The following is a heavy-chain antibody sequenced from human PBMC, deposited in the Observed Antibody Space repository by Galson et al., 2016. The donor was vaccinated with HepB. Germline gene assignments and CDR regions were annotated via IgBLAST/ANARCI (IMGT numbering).Heavy chain of an antibody. J-gene: IGHJ4*02. Sequence: SLRLSCAASGFTFSSYAMSWVRQAPGKGLEWVSGISGSGGSTYYADSVKGRFPISRDNSKNTLYLHMTSLRAEDTAVYYCAKVAPDYDFWSGYTVHYYFDYWGQGTLVTVSS. CDR3: AKVAPDYDFWSGYTVHYYFDY. CDR2: ISGSGGST. CDR1: GFTFSSYA. V-gene: IGHV3-23*01. D-gene: IGHD3-3*01.